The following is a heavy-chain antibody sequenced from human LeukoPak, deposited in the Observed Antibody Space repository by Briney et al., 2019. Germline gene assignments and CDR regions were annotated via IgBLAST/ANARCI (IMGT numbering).Heavy chain of an antibody. CDR1: GGSISTYY. CDR3: AQGGIHFDS. J-gene: IGHJ5*01. CDR2: IYDSGTI. D-gene: IGHD3-16*01. Sequence: PSETLSLTCTVSGGSISTYYWNWIRQTPGKGLEWIGYIYDSGTIDYNPSLKSRVTISVDTSKNQCSLKLSSVTAADTAVYYCAQGGIHFDSWGQGTPVTVSA. V-gene: IGHV4-59*01.